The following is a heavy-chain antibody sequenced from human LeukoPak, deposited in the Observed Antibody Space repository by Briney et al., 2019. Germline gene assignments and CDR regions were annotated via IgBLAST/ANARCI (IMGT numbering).Heavy chain of an antibody. CDR2: IIPIFGTA. CDR1: GGIFSSYA. J-gene: IGHJ6*02. V-gene: IGHV1-69*13. Sequence: SVKDSCQASGGIFSSYAISWVRQARGQGVEWMGGIIPIFGTANYAQKVQGRDTITADESKNTDYMELSRMRSEDTAVYDCARYLRGNGSVAKDYYYYGMDVWGQGTSVTVSS. D-gene: IGHD5-12*01. CDR3: ARYLRGNGSVAKDYYYYGMDV.